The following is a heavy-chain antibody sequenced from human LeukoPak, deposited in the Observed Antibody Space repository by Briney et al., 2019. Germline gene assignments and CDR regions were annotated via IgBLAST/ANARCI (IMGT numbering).Heavy chain of an antibody. CDR3: ARHPFATPFDY. D-gene: IGHD2-15*01. J-gene: IGHJ4*02. V-gene: IGHV4-59*08. CDR1: GGSITDSY. Sequence: PSETLSLTCSVSGGSITDSYWGWIRQPPGKGLEWIGYIFYTGDTNSNPSLKSRVTVSLDTSKNQFSLRLTSVTAADTAVYYCARHPFATPFDYWGLGILVTVSS. CDR2: IFYTGDT.